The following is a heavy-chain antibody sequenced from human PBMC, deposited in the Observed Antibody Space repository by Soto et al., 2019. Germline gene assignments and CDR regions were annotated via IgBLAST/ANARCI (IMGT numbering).Heavy chain of an antibody. V-gene: IGHV4-39*01. CDR1: GGSISNSNYY. CDR2: IYYSGST. CDR3: ARRQSSGWYLNWLDP. J-gene: IGHJ5*02. D-gene: IGHD6-19*01. Sequence: PSETLSLTCTVSGGSISNSNYYWDWIRQPPGKGLEWISSIYYSGSTYYNPSLKSRVTISVDTSKNQFSLRLSSVTAADTAVYYCARRQSSGWYLNWLDPWGQGTLVTVSS.